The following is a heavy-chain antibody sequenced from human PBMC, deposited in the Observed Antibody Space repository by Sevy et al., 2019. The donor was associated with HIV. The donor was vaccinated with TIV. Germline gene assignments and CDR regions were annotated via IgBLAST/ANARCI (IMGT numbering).Heavy chain of an antibody. CDR3: XXXXXXRRFDP. V-gene: IGHV3-21*01. J-gene: IGHJ5*02. Sequence: GGSLRLSCAASGFTFSSYTMHWVRQAPGKGLEWVSSISSGSSYLYYADSLRGRFTISRDNANNSLYLQMNSLRDEDXXXXXXXXXXXXRRFDPWGQGTLVTVSS. CDR1: GFTFSSYT. CDR2: ISSGSSYL.